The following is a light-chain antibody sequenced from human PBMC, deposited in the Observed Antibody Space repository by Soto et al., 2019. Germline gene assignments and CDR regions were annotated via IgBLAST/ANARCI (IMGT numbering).Light chain of an antibody. CDR2: SNN. CDR1: SSNIGGNA. V-gene: IGLV1-44*01. Sequence: QSVLTPPPSASGTPGQRVTISCSGSSSNIGGNAVNWYQQLQGTTPKLLIYSNNQRPSGVPYRFSGSKSGTSASLAISGLQSEDEADYDCAAWDDSLSGYVFGTGTKLTVL. J-gene: IGLJ1*01. CDR3: AAWDDSLSGYV.